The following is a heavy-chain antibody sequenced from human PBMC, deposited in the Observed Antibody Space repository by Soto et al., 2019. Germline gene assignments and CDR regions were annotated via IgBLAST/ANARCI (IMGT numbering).Heavy chain of an antibody. CDR2: ISGSGST. D-gene: IGHD5-18*01. V-gene: IGHV4-30-4*01. J-gene: IGHJ4*02. Sequence: PSETLSLTCTASGGSVSSGYYYWRWTRQSPGNGLEWIGYISGSGSTGYNPSLKNRLTMSVDRSKNQFTLRLTSVTAADTAVYFCATESGSTYGYFDYWGQGTQVTVGS. CDR3: ATESGSTYGYFDY. CDR1: GGSVSSGYYY.